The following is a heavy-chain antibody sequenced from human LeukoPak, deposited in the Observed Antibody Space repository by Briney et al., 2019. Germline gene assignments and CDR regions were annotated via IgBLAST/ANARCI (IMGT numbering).Heavy chain of an antibody. J-gene: IGHJ3*02. CDR3: AREVDILTVTYAFDI. CDR1: GYTFTSYY. Sequence: ASVKVSCKASGYTFTSYYMHWVRQAPGQGLEWMGIINPSGGSTSYAQKFQGRVTMTRDTSTSTVDMELSSLRSEDTAVYYCAREVDILTVTYAFDIWGQGTMVTVSS. V-gene: IGHV1-46*01. CDR2: INPSGGST. D-gene: IGHD3-9*01.